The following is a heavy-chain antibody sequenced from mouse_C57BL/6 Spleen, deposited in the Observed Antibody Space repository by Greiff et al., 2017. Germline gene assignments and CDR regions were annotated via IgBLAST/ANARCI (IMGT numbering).Heavy chain of an antibody. D-gene: IGHD3-3*01. CDR2: IYPGDGDT. V-gene: IGHV1-80*01. J-gene: IGHJ1*03. CDR1: GYAFSSYW. Sequence: VKLVESGAELVKPGASVKISCKASGYAFSSYWMNWVKQRPGKGLEWIGQIYPGDGDTNYNGKFKGKATLTADKSSSTAYMQLSSLTSEDSAVYFCARRGGTAGWYFDVWGTGTTVTVSS. CDR3: ARRGGTAGWYFDV.